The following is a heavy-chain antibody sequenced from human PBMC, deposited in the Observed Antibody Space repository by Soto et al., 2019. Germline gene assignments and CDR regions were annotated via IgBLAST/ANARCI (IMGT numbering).Heavy chain of an antibody. D-gene: IGHD3-9*01. V-gene: IGHV3-23*01. CDR1: EFTFSSYA. J-gene: IGHJ1*01. CDR3: AKDVHYDIVTGIEYFHH. CDR2: ISGTGRVT. Sequence: EVQLLESGGGLVQPGGSLKLSCVASEFTFSSYAMSWVRQAPGKGLEWVSGISGTGRVTNYAESVKGRFTISRDNPKSTLFLQMNSLRPEDTAVYYCAKDVHYDIVTGIEYFHHWGQGTLVTVSS.